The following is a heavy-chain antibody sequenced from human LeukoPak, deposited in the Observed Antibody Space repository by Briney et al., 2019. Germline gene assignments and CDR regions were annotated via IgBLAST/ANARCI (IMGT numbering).Heavy chain of an antibody. D-gene: IGHD3-16*01. Sequence: GGSLRLSCAASGFSFSTYWMHWVRQAPGKGLVWVSYISSDGSSTGYADSVKGRFTISRDYAKSTVTLQMNSLRAEDTALYYCTRTYPNYQCGLDVWGQGTTVTVSS. CDR3: TRTYPNYQCGLDV. V-gene: IGHV3-74*01. CDR2: ISSDGSST. J-gene: IGHJ6*02. CDR1: GFSFSTYW.